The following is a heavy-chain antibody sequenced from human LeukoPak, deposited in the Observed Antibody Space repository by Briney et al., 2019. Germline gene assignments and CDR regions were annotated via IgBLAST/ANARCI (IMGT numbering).Heavy chain of an antibody. CDR2: ISAYNGNT. Sequence: ASVKVSCKASGYTFTSYGISWVRQAPGQGLEWMGWISAYNGNTNYAQKLQGRVTMTTDTSTSTAYMELRSLRSDDTAVYYCARSSPWYCSSTSCYIGYYFDYWGQGTLVTVSS. CDR1: GYTFTSYG. D-gene: IGHD2-2*02. V-gene: IGHV1-18*01. J-gene: IGHJ4*02. CDR3: ARSSPWYCSSTSCYIGYYFDY.